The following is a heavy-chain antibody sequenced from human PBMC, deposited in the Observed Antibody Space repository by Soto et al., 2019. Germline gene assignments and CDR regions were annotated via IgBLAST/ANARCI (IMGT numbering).Heavy chain of an antibody. D-gene: IGHD3-3*01. CDR2: IKSKTDGGTT. V-gene: IGHV3-15*07. Sequence: PGGSLRLSCAASGFTFSNAWMNWVRQAPGKGLEWVGRIKSKTDGGTTDYAAPVKGRFTISRDDSKNTLYLQMNSLKTEDTAVYYCTSSHPLLFLEWSPLYYVIDVWGQGTSVTVSS. CDR1: GFTFSNAW. J-gene: IGHJ6*02. CDR3: TSSHPLLFLEWSPLYYVIDV.